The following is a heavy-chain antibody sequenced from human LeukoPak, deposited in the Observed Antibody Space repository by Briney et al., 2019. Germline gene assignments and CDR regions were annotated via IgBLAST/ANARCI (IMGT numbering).Heavy chain of an antibody. D-gene: IGHD5-24*01. CDR2: LSGSGDDT. CDR3: AVQRGGDGYNTFDY. CDR1: GFTFSSYA. Sequence: GGSLRLSCAASGFTFSSYAMSWVRQAPGKGLEWVSGLSGSGDDTDYADSVKGRFTISRDNSKNTVYLQMNSLRAEDTAVYYCAVQRGGDGYNTFDYWGRGTLVTVSS. J-gene: IGHJ4*02. V-gene: IGHV3-23*01.